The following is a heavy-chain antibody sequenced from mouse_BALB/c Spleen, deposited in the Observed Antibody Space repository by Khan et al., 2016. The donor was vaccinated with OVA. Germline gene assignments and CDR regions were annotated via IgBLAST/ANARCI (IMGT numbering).Heavy chain of an antibody. V-gene: IGHV1S41*01. J-gene: IGHJ4*01. CDR1: GYTFTSYW. CDR2: IAPGSGST. D-gene: IGHD1-1*01. Sequence: DLVKPGASVKLSCKASGYTFTSYWINWIKQRPGQGLEWIGRIAPGSGSTYYNEMFQGKATLTVDTSSSTAYIQLSSLSSEDSAVYFCATENSYGKSCYTMDYWGQGTSVTVSS. CDR3: ATENSYGKSCYTMDY.